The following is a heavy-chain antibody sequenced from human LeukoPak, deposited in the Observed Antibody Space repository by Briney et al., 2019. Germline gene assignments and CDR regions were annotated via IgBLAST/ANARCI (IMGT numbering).Heavy chain of an antibody. CDR1: GYTFTSYA. CDR3: ARDGGYSGHDGGDYYYYYMDV. CDR2: INAGNGNT. Sequence: GASVKVSCKASGYTFTSYAMHWVRQAPGQRLEWMGWINAGNGNTKYSQEFQGRVTITRDTSASTAYMELSSLRSEDMAVYYCARDGGYSGHDGGDYYYYYMDVWGKGTTVTVSS. D-gene: IGHD5-12*01. J-gene: IGHJ6*03. V-gene: IGHV1-3*03.